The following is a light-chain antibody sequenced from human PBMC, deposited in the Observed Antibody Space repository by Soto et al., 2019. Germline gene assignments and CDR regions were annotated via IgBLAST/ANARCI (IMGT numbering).Light chain of an antibody. CDR1: QSVSSN. CDR2: DAS. V-gene: IGKV3D-15*01. Sequence: EIVVTQSPATLSVSPGERATLSCRASQSVSSNLAWYQQKPGQAPRLLIYDASNRATGIPARLSASGSGTEFTLTISSLQSEDFAVYYCQQYNKWPPAFGGGTKVDIK. CDR3: QQYNKWPPA. J-gene: IGKJ4*01.